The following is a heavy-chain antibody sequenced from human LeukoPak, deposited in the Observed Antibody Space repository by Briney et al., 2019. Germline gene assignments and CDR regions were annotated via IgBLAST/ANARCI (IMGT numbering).Heavy chain of an antibody. CDR2: IYHSGST. Sequence: SETLSLTCAVYGGSFSGYYWSWLRQPPGKGLEWIGYIYHSGSTYYNPSLKSRVTISVDRSKNQFSLKLSSVTAADTAVYYCARGSAYYDSSGIDAFDIWGQGTMVTVSS. CDR3: ARGSAYYDSSGIDAFDI. CDR1: GGSFSGYY. D-gene: IGHD3-22*01. J-gene: IGHJ3*02. V-gene: IGHV4-34*01.